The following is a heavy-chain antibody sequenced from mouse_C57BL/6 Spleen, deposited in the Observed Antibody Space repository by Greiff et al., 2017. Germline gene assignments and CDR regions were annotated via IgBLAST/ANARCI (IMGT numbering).Heavy chain of an antibody. V-gene: IGHV1-26*01. CDR1: GYTFTDYY. CDR2: INPNNGGT. D-gene: IGHD1-1*01. Sequence: EVQLQQSGPELVKPGASVKISCKASGYTFTDYYMNWVKQSHGKSLEWIGDINPNNGGTSYNQKFKGKATLTVDKSSSTAYMELRSLTSEDSAVYYCARNRNYYPFDYWGQGTTLTVSS. J-gene: IGHJ2*01. CDR3: ARNRNYYPFDY.